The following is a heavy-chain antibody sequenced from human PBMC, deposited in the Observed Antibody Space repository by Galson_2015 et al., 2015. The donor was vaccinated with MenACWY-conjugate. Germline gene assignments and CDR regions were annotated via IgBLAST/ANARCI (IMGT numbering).Heavy chain of an antibody. D-gene: IGHD6-6*01. Sequence: SLRLSCAASGFTVSSNYMSWVRQAPGKGLEWVSVIYSGGSTYYADSVKGRFTISRHNSKNTLYLQMNSLRAEDTAVYYCAKSRWAARPHYYMDVWGKGTTVTVSS. J-gene: IGHJ6*03. CDR2: IYSGGST. CDR3: AKSRWAARPHYYMDV. CDR1: GFTVSSNY. V-gene: IGHV3-53*04.